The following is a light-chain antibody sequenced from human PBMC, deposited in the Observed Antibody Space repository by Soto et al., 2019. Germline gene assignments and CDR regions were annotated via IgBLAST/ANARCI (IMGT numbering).Light chain of an antibody. CDR3: GTWDSSLSAVV. J-gene: IGLJ2*01. CDR2: DNN. Sequence: QSVLTQPPSVSAAPEQKVTNSCSGSSSNIGNNYVSWYQQLPGTAPKLLIYDNNKRPSGIPDRFSGSKSGTSATLGITGLQTGDEADYYCGTWDSSLSAVVFGGGTKLTVL. V-gene: IGLV1-51*01. CDR1: SSNIGNNY.